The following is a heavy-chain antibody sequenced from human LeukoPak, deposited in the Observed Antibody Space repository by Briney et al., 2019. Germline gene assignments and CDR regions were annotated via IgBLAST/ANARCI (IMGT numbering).Heavy chain of an antibody. J-gene: IGHJ5*02. CDR1: GGSISSGGYS. CDR2: IYHSGST. D-gene: IGHD1-7*01. Sequence: PSETLSLTCAVSGGSISSGGYSWSWIRQPPGKGLEWIGYIYHSGSTYYNPSLKSRVTISVDRSKNQFSLKLSSVTAADTAVYYCAREAGTMAGWFDPWGQGTLVTVSS. V-gene: IGHV4-30-2*01. CDR3: AREAGTMAGWFDP.